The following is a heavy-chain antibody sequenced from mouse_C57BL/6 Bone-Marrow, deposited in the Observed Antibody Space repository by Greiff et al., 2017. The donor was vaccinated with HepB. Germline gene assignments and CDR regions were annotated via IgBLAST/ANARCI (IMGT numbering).Heavy chain of an antibody. Sequence: QVQLQQSGAELVKPGASVKISCKASGYAFSSYWMNWVKQRPGKGLEWIGQIYPGDGDTNYNGKFKGKATLTADKSTSTAYMQLSSLTSEDSAVSFCAVITTVAPYAMDYWGQGTSVTVSS. D-gene: IGHD1-1*01. CDR1: GYAFSSYW. V-gene: IGHV1-80*01. CDR3: AVITTVAPYAMDY. J-gene: IGHJ4*01. CDR2: IYPGDGDT.